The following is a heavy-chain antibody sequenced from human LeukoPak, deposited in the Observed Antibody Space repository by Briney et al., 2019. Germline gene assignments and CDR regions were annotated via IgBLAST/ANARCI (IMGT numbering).Heavy chain of an antibody. J-gene: IGHJ4*02. V-gene: IGHV1-18*01. Sequence: EASVKVSCKALGYTFPTYGISWVRHAPGQGFEWMGWISPNNGDTNYARKVQGRVTMTTDTSTSTAYMELRSLRSDDTAVYYCARDRYYFGSGSARNFDYWGQGALVTVSS. CDR1: GYTFPTYG. CDR2: ISPNNGDT. D-gene: IGHD3-10*01. CDR3: ARDRYYFGSGSARNFDY.